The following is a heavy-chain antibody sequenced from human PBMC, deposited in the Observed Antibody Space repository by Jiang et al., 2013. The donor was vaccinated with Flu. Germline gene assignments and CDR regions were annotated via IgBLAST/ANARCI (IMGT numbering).Heavy chain of an antibody. V-gene: IGHV3-30*02. J-gene: IGHJ4*02. CDR1: GFTFSSYD. CDR3: TKDHLKGKYFEY. Sequence: QLVESGGGVVQPGGSLRLSCAASGFTFSSYDMHWVRQAPGKGLEWVAFIRYDGSNKYYADSVKGRFSISRDNSKNTLYLQMNSLRAEDTAVYYCTKDHLKGKYFEYWGQGTVVTVSS. CDR2: IRYDGSNK. D-gene: IGHD3-3*02.